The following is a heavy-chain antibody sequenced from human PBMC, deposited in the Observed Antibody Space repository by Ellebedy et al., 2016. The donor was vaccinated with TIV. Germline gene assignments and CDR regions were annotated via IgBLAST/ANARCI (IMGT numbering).Heavy chain of an antibody. J-gene: IGHJ4*02. V-gene: IGHV6-1*01. CDR3: AREDRHAALHEAAAGTYFDY. CDR1: GDSVSSNSAA. CDR2: TYYRARWYI. Sequence: SQTLSLTCVISGDSVSSNSAAWNCIRQSPSRGLEWLGRTYYRARWYINSALSVRSRITINPDTSKNQFSLQLNSGTPEDTAVYYCAREDRHAALHEAAAGTYFDYWGQGTLVTVSS. D-gene: IGHD6-13*01.